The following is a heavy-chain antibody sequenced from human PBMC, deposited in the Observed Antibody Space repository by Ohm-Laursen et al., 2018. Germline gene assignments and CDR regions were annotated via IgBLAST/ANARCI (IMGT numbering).Heavy chain of an antibody. CDR1: GYSFNSNH. CDR3: ARDFEWATDV. Sequence: APVKVSCKASGYSFNSNHMQWLRQAPGQGLEWMGIIKSTDDTRTYAQKFQGRVTMTKDRSTSTVYMELSSLRSDDTAVYYCARDFEWATDVWSQGTLVTVSS. V-gene: IGHV1-46*02. D-gene: IGHD3-3*01. CDR2: IKSTDDTR. J-gene: IGHJ6*02.